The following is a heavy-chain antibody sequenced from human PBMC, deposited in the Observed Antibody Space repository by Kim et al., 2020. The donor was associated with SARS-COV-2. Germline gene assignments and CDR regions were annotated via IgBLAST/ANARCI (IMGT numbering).Heavy chain of an antibody. Sequence: GGSLRLSCTASGFTFSGYDMSWVRQAPGKGLEWVAFLDNSESTTYYVDTVKGRFFISRDAANNTLHLHTSALRADDTATYYCVRGGWCWVWWHLGQG. CDR1: GFTFSGYD. V-gene: IGHV3-48*03. CDR3: VRGGWCWVWWH. CDR2: LDNSESTT. J-gene: IGHJ1*01. D-gene: IGHD2-21*01.